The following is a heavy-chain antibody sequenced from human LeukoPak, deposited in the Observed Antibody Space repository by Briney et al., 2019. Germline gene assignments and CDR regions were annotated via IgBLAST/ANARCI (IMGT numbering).Heavy chain of an antibody. V-gene: IGHV3-23*01. J-gene: IGHJ3*01. D-gene: IGHD2-2*02. CDR2: LTLSGGST. Sequence: GGSLRLSCAASGFTFSIYAMSWVRQAPGKGLQWVSTLTLSGGSTYYADSVKGRFTISRDNSKNTVYLQMNSLRAEDTAVYYCAKGRTEYAYTSDALYVWGHGTMITVSS. CDR3: AKGRTEYAYTSDALYV. CDR1: GFTFSIYA.